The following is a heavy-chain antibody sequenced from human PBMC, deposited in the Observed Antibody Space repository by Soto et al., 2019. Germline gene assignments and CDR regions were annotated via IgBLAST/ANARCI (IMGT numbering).Heavy chain of an antibody. V-gene: IGHV1-58*01. CDR3: AAGQGQQLAHFDY. D-gene: IGHD6-13*01. Sequence: VASVKVSCKASGFTFTSSAVQWVRQARGQRLEWIGWIVVGSGNTNYAQKFQERVTITRDMSTSTAYVELSSLRTEDTAVYYCAAGQGQQLAHFDYWGQRTLATVSS. J-gene: IGHJ4*02. CDR2: IVVGSGNT. CDR1: GFTFTSSA.